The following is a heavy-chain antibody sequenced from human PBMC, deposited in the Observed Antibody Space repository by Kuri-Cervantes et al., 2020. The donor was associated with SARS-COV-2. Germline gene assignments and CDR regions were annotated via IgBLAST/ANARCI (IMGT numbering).Heavy chain of an antibody. Sequence: VKVSCKASGYTFTGYYMHWVRQAPGQGLEWMGWINPNSGGTNYAQKFQGRVTMTRDTSISTAYMELSRLRSDDTAVYYCARAAMAVYYFDYWGQGTLVTVSS. CDR1: GYTFTGYY. CDR2: INPNSGGT. D-gene: IGHD5-18*01. V-gene: IGHV1-2*02. CDR3: ARAAMAVYYFDY. J-gene: IGHJ4*02.